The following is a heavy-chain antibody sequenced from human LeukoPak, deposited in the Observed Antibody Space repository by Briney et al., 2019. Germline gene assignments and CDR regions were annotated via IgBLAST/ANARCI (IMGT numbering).Heavy chain of an antibody. Sequence: ASVKVSCKASGYTFTGYYMHWVRQAPGQGLEWMGWINPNSGGTNYAQKFQGRVTMTRDTSISTAYMELSRLRSDDTAVYYCARDSRYFDWLFNINWFDPWGQGTLVTVSS. J-gene: IGHJ5*02. CDR3: ARDSRYFDWLFNINWFDP. V-gene: IGHV1-2*02. CDR2: INPNSGGT. CDR1: GYTFTGYY. D-gene: IGHD3-9*01.